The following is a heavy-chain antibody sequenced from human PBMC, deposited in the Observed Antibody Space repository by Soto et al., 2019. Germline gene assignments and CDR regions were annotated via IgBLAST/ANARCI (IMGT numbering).Heavy chain of an antibody. CDR1: GYTFTSYG. V-gene: IGHV1-18*04. D-gene: IGHD6-13*01. J-gene: IGHJ4*02. CDR2: GSPYTGYT. Sequence: QVQLVQSGAEVKKPGASVKVSCKASGYTFTSYGISWVRQAPGQGLEWMGWGSPYTGYTNYEQKLQGRVTMTTDTSTNTAYMELRSLRSDDTAVYYCTKDQTAAGNVDYWGQGTLVTVSS. CDR3: TKDQTAAGNVDY.